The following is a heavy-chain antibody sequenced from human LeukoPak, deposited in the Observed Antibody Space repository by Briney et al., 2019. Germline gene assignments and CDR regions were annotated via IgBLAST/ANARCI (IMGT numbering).Heavy chain of an antibody. CDR2: IKQDGSEK. J-gene: IGHJ6*03. CDR1: GFTFSSYW. D-gene: IGHD3-3*01. Sequence: GSLRLSCAASGFTFSSYWMSWVRQAPGKGLEWVANIKQDGSEKYYVDSVKGRFTISRDNAKNSLYLQMNSLRAEDTAVYYCARDRRGYDFWSGYSLNYYYMDVWGKGTTVTVSS. V-gene: IGHV3-7*01. CDR3: ARDRRGYDFWSGYSLNYYYMDV.